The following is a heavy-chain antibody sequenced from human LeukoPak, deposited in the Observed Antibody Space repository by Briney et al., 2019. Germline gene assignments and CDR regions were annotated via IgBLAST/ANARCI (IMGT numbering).Heavy chain of an antibody. Sequence: PGGSLRLSCATSGFTVSSNYMSWVRQSPGKGLEWVSAVSDSGGRTYYADSVKGRFTISRDNSKNSLHLQINSLRAEDTAVYYCATGPTKDAFDLWGQGTRVTVSS. V-gene: IGHV3-53*01. D-gene: IGHD2-8*01. J-gene: IGHJ3*01. CDR3: ATGPTKDAFDL. CDR2: SDSGGRT. CDR1: GFTVSSNY.